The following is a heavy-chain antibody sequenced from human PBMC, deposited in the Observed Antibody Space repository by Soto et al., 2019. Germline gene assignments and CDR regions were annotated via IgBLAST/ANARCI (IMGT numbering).Heavy chain of an antibody. CDR1: GGTLSSFT. D-gene: IGHD1-26*01. J-gene: IGHJ4*02. V-gene: IGHV1-69*13. Sequence: ASVKVSCKASGGTLSSFTLSWVRQAPGQGIEWMGGLIPMFNTANYAQTFQGRVTITADESTNTAYMDLSSLRSEDTALYFCVREGFSGSYLPGWGQGTLVTVYS. CDR3: VREGFSGSYLPG. CDR2: LIPMFNTA.